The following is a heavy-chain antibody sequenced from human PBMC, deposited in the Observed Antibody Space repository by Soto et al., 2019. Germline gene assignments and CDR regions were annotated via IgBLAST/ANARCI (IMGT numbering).Heavy chain of an antibody. CDR1: GFTISTHG. J-gene: IGHJ4*02. CDR2: IWYDGSNR. V-gene: IGHV3-33*01. Sequence: ESGGGVVQPGTSLRLSCAASGFTISTHGMHWVRQAPGKGLEWVANIWYDGSNRFYADSVKGRFTISKVNSKNTLYLQMSSLRAEDTAVYYCAAATTWNFHFHYWGQGTQVTVSS. D-gene: IGHD1-7*01. CDR3: AAATTWNFHFHY.